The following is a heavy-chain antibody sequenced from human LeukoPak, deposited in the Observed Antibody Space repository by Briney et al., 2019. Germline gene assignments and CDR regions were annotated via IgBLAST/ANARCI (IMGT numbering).Heavy chain of an antibody. D-gene: IGHD3-22*01. Sequence: GGSLRLSCAAPGFTFSRHWMTWVRQAPGKGLEWVANIKEDGSKKNYVDSVKGRFTISRDNTKNSLYLQMNSLRAEDTAVYYCATPLDYYDTSGYHEGGDWGQGTLVTVSS. CDR1: GFTFSRHW. V-gene: IGHV3-7*03. CDR2: IKEDGSKK. CDR3: ATPLDYYDTSGYHEGGD. J-gene: IGHJ4*02.